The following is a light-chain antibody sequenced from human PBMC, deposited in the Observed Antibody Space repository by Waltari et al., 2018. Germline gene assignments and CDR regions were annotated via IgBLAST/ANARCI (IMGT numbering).Light chain of an antibody. V-gene: IGKV3-20*01. CDR2: GAS. CDR1: QNVHNNY. CDR3: QQYGASPT. J-gene: IGKJ4*01. Sequence: LSLSPGDGASLSCRASQNVHNNYLAWYQQRPGQAPRLLIYGASSRATGIPDRFSGSGSGTDFTLSISRLEPEDFAVYYCQQYGASPTFGGGTKVDMK.